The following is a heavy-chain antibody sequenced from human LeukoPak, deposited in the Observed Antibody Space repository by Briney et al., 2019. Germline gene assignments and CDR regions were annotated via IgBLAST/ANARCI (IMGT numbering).Heavy chain of an antibody. CDR2: ISDSGDST. CDR1: GFTFSSYA. D-gene: IGHD1-26*01. J-gene: IGHJ3*02. V-gene: IGHV3-23*01. CDR3: ARDNSGLPDAFHI. Sequence: PEGSLTLSCAASGFTFSSYAMTWVRQSPGKGMEWVSLISDSGDSTYYSDSVKGRFTISRDDSKKTLYLQMNSLRAEDTALYYCARDNSGLPDAFHIWGQGTMVTVSS.